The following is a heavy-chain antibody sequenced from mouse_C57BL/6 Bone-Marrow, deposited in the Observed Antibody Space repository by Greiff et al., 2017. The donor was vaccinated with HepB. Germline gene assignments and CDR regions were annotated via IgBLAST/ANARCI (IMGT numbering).Heavy chain of an antibody. V-gene: IGHV5-6*01. D-gene: IGHD1-1*01. CDR1: GFTFSSYG. Sequence: EVKVVESGGDLVKPGGSLKLSCAASGFTFSSYGLSWVRQTPDKRLEWVATISSGGSYTYYPDSVKGRFTISRDNAKNTLYLQMSSLKSEDTAMYYCARHGVVATSFDYWGQGTTLTVSS. CDR3: ARHGVVATSFDY. J-gene: IGHJ2*01. CDR2: ISSGGSYT.